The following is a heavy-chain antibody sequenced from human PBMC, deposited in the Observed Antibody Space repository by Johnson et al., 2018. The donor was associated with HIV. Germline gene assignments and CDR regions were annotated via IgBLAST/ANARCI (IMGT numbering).Heavy chain of an antibody. CDR2: MSYDGTNK. D-gene: IGHD2-21*01. CDR1: GFSFSTYA. V-gene: IGHV3-30*04. Sequence: QVQLVESGGGVVQPGRSLRLSCAASGFSFSTYAMHWVRQAPGKGLEWVAVMSYDGTNKYYAASVKGRFTISRDNSKNTLYLQMNSLRAEDTAVYYCARGYCGGDCFSWSALSGPFDIWGQGTMVTVSS. CDR3: ARGYCGGDCFSWSALSGPFDI. J-gene: IGHJ3*02.